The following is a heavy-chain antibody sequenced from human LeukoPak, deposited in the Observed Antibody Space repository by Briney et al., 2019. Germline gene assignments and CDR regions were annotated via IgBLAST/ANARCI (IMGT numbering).Heavy chain of an antibody. Sequence: SVKVSCKASGGTFSSYAISWVRQAPGQGLEWMGGIIPIFGTANYAQKFQGRVTITADESTSTAYMELSSLRSEDTAVYYCAREPEKWGYSYQWLPVVYYYGMDVWGQGTTVTVSS. V-gene: IGHV1-69*13. D-gene: IGHD5-18*01. CDR2: IIPIFGTA. CDR1: GGTFSSYA. J-gene: IGHJ6*02. CDR3: AREPEKWGYSYQWLPVVYYYGMDV.